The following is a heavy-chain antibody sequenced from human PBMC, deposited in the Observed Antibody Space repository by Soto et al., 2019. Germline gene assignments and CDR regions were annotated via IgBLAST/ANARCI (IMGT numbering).Heavy chain of an antibody. V-gene: IGHV3-11*01. D-gene: IGHD2-15*01. J-gene: IGHJ3*02. CDR2: ISSSGTGI. CDR1: GFTFRDYY. CDR3: ARAYSDAFDI. Sequence: PGGSLRLSCAASGFTFRDYYMTWIRQAPGKGLEWVSYISSSGTGIYYGDSVKGRFAISRDNAKNSLYLQMSSLRAEDTAVYYCARAYSDAFDIWGQGTMVTV.